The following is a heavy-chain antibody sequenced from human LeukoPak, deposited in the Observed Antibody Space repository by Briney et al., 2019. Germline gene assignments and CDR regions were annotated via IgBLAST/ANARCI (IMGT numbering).Heavy chain of an antibody. J-gene: IGHJ4*02. CDR1: GFTFSSYW. Sequence: GGSLRLSCAASGFTFSSYWMSWVRQAPGKGLEWVANIKQDGSEKYYVDSVKGRFTISRDNTKNSLYLQMNSLRADDTAVYYCASEGWEERYFGYWGQGTLVTVSS. V-gene: IGHV3-7*01. D-gene: IGHD1-26*01. CDR2: IKQDGSEK. CDR3: ASEGWEERYFGY.